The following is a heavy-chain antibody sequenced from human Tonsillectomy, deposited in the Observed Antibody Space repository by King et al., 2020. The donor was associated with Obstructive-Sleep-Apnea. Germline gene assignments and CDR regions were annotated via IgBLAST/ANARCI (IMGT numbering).Heavy chain of an antibody. V-gene: IGHV3-23*04. CDR3: ARGSAGYCTGPTCYDFDY. CDR2: IIGNVTDP. CDR1: GFTFSNYA. J-gene: IGHJ4*02. D-gene: IGHD2-15*01. Sequence: VQLVESGGGLVQPGGSLRLSCAASGFTFSNYAMNLVRQAPGKALEWVSPIIGNVTDPDHADSVTGRFTISRDNSKKTLYRQMNSRRAGDTALYYCARGSAGYCTGPTCYDFDYWGLGTLVTVSS.